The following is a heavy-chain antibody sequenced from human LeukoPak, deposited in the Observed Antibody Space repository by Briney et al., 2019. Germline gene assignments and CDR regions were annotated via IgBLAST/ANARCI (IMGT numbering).Heavy chain of an antibody. CDR2: ISSSSSYI. CDR1: GFTFSSYS. D-gene: IGHD2-15*01. V-gene: IGHV3-21*01. Sequence: GGSLGLSCAASGFTFSSYSMNWVRQAPGKGLEWVSSISSSSSYIYYADSVKGRFTTSRDNAKNSLYLQMNSLRAEDTAVYYCASGYCSGGSCYTPDFDYWGQGTLVTVSS. J-gene: IGHJ4*02. CDR3: ASGYCSGGSCYTPDFDY.